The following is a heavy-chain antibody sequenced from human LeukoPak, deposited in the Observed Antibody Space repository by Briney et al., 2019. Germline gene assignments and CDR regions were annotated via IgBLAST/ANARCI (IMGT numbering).Heavy chain of an antibody. V-gene: IGHV4-59*01. D-gene: IGHD6-13*01. Sequence: SETLSLTCTVSGGSISSYYWSWIRQPPGKGLEWIGYIYYSGSTNYNPSLKSRVTISVDTSKNQFSLKLSSVTAADTAVYYCARDSLAAAGGDWFDPWGQGTLVTVSS. CDR1: GGSISSYY. CDR3: ARDSLAAAGGDWFDP. J-gene: IGHJ5*02. CDR2: IYYSGST.